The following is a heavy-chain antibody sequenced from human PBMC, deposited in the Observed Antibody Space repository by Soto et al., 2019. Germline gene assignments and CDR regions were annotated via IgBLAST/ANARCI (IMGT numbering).Heavy chain of an antibody. D-gene: IGHD3-16*01. CDR2: ISYDGSNK. CDR1: GFTFSSYA. V-gene: IGHV3-30-3*01. Sequence: QVQLVESGGGVVQPGRSLRLSCAASGFTFSSYAMPWVRQAHGKGLEWVAVISYDGSNKYYADSVKGRFTISRDNFKNTLYLQMNSLIAEDTAVYYCARAYEGDYFDYWGQGTLVTVSS. J-gene: IGHJ4*02. CDR3: ARAYEGDYFDY.